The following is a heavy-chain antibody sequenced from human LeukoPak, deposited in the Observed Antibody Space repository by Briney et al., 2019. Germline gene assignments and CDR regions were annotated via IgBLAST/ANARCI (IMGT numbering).Heavy chain of an antibody. D-gene: IGHD2-21*02. V-gene: IGHV4-31*03. CDR3: ARGGYCGGDCPRGHDAFDI. CDR2: IYYSGST. Sequence: SETLSLTCTVSGGSISSGGYYWSWIRQHPGKGLEWIGYIYYSGSTYYKPSLKSRVTISVDTSKNQFSLKLSSVTAADTAVYYCARGGYCGGDCPRGHDAFDIWGQGTMVTVSS. CDR1: GGSISSGGYY. J-gene: IGHJ3*02.